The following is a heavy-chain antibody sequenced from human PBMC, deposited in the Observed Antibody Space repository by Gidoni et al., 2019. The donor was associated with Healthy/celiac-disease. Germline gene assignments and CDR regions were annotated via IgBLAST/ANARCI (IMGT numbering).Heavy chain of an antibody. CDR2: IDSGGST. CDR3: ARLEVRLVGFFDY. V-gene: IGHV3-66*01. D-gene: IGHD3-10*01. J-gene: IGHJ4*02. Sequence: EVQLVESGGGLVQPGGSLILSCAASGFTVSSNYMSWVRQATGKGLEWVSVIDSGGSTYYADSVKGRFTSSRDNYKNTLYLQMNSLRAEDTAVYYWARLEVRLVGFFDYWGQGTLVTGSS. CDR1: GFTVSSNY.